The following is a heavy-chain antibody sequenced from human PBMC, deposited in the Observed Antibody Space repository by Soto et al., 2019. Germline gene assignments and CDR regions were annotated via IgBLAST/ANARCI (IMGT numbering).Heavy chain of an antibody. D-gene: IGHD3-16*01. CDR3: ARDGGVGYFDY. V-gene: IGHV3-21*01. Sequence: EVQLVESGGGLVKPGGSLRLSCAASGFTFSSYSMNWVRQAPGKGLEWVSSISSSSSYIYYADSVKGRFTIFRDNAKNSLYLQMNSLRAEDTAVYYCARDGGVGYFDYWGQGTLVTVSS. CDR2: ISSSSSYI. J-gene: IGHJ4*02. CDR1: GFTFSSYS.